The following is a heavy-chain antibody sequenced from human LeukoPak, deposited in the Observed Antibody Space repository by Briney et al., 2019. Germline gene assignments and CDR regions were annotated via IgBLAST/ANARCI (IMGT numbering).Heavy chain of an antibody. CDR1: GYTFTSYG. CDR2: ISAYNGNT. Sequence: ASVTVSCKASGYTFTSYGISWVRQAPGQGLEWMGWISAYNGNTNYAQKLQGRVTMTTDTSTSTAYMELRSLRSDDTAVYYCARHYYDSSGSNLLDYWGQGTLVTVSS. D-gene: IGHD3-22*01. J-gene: IGHJ4*02. V-gene: IGHV1-18*01. CDR3: ARHYYDSSGSNLLDY.